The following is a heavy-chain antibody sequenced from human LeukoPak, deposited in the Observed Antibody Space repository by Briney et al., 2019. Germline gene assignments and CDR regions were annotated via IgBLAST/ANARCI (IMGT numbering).Heavy chain of an antibody. CDR3: ARGPAGYN. Sequence: GGSLRLSCAASGFTFSSYSMNWVRQAPGKGLEWVSSISSSSSYIYYADSVKGRFTISGDNSKNTLYLQMNSLRAEDTAVYHCARGPAGYNWGQGTLVTVSS. D-gene: IGHD1-1*01. V-gene: IGHV3-21*04. CDR1: GFTFSSYS. CDR2: ISSSSSYI. J-gene: IGHJ4*02.